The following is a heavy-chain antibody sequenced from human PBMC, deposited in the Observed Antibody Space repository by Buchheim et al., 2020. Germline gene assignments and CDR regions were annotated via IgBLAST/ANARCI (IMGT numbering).Heavy chain of an antibody. CDR2: ILPIFGSA. Sequence: QVQLVQSGAEVKKPGSSVKVSCQASGGTFSSYVISWVRPAPGQGLEWMGGILPIFGSANYAQKFPGRVTITADKSTSTAHMELSSLRSEDTAVYYGATCPSIAARPCYDCDMDVWGQGTT. CDR3: ATCPSIAARPCYDCDMDV. V-gene: IGHV1-69*06. J-gene: IGHJ6*02. D-gene: IGHD6-6*01. CDR1: GGTFSSYV.